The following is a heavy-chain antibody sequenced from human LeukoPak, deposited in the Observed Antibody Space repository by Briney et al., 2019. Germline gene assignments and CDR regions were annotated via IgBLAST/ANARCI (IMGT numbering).Heavy chain of an antibody. CDR3: ARDLERGYGYGWGWDY. D-gene: IGHD5-18*01. CDR2: IYSGGIT. Sequence: GGSLRLSCAASGFTVSSNYMSWVRQAPGKGLEWVSVIYSGGITYYADSVKGRFTISRDNSKNTLYLQMNSLRAEDTAVYYCARDLERGYGYGWGWDYWGQGTLVTVSS. V-gene: IGHV3-66*01. CDR1: GFTVSSNY. J-gene: IGHJ4*02.